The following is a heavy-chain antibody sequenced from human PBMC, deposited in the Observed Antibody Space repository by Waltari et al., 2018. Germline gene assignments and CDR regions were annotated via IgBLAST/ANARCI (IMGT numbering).Heavy chain of an antibody. CDR1: GFMVRGNY. D-gene: IGHD1-26*01. Sequence: EVQLVASGGGSIQRGGSLRLSCAASGFMVRGNYMTWVRQAPGKGLEWGSVIYSGGDSYYAGSVKGRFTVSRDNARNTLYLQMNNLRAEDTALYYCARGGYSNIVGATWGFDDWGQGTPVTVSS. CDR3: ARGGYSNIVGATWGFDD. CDR2: IYSGGDS. J-gene: IGHJ4*02. V-gene: IGHV3-53*01.